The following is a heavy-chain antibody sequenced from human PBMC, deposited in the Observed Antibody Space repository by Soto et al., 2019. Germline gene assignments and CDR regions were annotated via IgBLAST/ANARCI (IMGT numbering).Heavy chain of an antibody. V-gene: IGHV3-15*07. Sequence: EVQLVESGGGLVKPGGSLRLSCAASGFTFSNAWMNWVRQAPGKGLEWVGRIKSKTDGGTTDYAAPVKGRFTISRDDSKNTLYLQMNSLKTEDTAVYYCTTDRAVGYYDRSGPPYWGQGTLVTVSS. D-gene: IGHD3-22*01. CDR3: TTDRAVGYYDRSGPPY. J-gene: IGHJ4*02. CDR1: GFTFSNAW. CDR2: IKSKTDGGTT.